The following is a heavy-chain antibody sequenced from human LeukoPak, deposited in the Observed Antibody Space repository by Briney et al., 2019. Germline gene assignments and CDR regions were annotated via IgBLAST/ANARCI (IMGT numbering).Heavy chain of an antibody. CDR2: IRYDGSNK. CDR1: GFTFSSYG. CDR3: AQDTVGRPVDYYYMDV. J-gene: IGHJ6*03. D-gene: IGHD6-6*01. Sequence: GGSLRLSCAASGFTFSSYGMHWVRQAPGKGLDWVAFIRYDGSNKYYADSVKGRFSISRDNSKITLYLQMSSLRGEDTAVYYCAQDTVGRPVDYYYMDVWGKGTTVTVSS. V-gene: IGHV3-30*02.